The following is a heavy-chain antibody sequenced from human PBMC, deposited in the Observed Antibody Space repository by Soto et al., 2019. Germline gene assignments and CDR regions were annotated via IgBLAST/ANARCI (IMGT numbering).Heavy chain of an antibody. J-gene: IGHJ5*02. CDR1: GGTFSSYT. CDR3: ARGQGDYGVEDWFDP. Sequence: SVKVSCKASGGTFSSYTISWVRQAPGQGLEWMGRIIPILGIANYAQKFQGRVTITADKSTSTAYMELSSLRSEDTAVYYCARGQGDYGVEDWFDPWGQGTLVTVSS. D-gene: IGHD4-17*01. CDR2: IIPILGIA. V-gene: IGHV1-69*02.